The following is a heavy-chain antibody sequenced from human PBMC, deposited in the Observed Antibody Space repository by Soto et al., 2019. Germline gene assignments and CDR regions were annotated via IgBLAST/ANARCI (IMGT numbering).Heavy chain of an antibody. Sequence: DSTLVNPTQSVTPTCTFSGVSLSTMGMCVRWILQPPEQALEWLALIDWDDDKYYSTSLKTRLTITQHTPKYQVVLTMTNMDPVDTATYYCARILNPDYYDSSGYYLAFDYWGQGTLVTVSS. CDR2: IDWDDDK. CDR1: GVSLSTMGMC. J-gene: IGHJ4*02. CDR3: ARILNPDYYDSSGYYLAFDY. D-gene: IGHD3-22*01. V-gene: IGHV2-70*01.